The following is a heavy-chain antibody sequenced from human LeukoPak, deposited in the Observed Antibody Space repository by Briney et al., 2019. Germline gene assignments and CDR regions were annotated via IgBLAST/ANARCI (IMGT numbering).Heavy chain of an antibody. Sequence: PGGSLRLSCTASGFTFNYAWMSWVRQAPGKGLEWVGRIKSKTDGGTTDCAAPVKGRFTISRDDSKNTLYLQMNSLKTEDYCTTAPTGVVYWGQGTLVTVSS. CDR3: TGVVY. D-gene: IGHD2-2*01. V-gene: IGHV3-15*01. CDR2: IKSKTDGGTT. J-gene: IGHJ4*02. CDR1: GFTFNYAW.